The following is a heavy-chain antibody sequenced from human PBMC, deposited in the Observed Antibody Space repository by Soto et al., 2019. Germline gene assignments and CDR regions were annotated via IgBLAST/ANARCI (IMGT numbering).Heavy chain of an antibody. V-gene: IGHV1-18*01. CDR1: GYTFISYG. Sequence: QVQLVQSGAEVKKTGASVEVSCKASGYTFISYGISWVRQAPGQGLEWMGWISAYNGKTNYAQKSKGRVTMTTDTSTSTANMELRSLGSDDTALYYCARAGFSTSWLGTLATGVLGVEIDYWDQGTLVSFAS. D-gene: IGHD6-13*01. CDR2: ISAYNGKT. J-gene: IGHJ4*02. CDR3: ARAGFSTSWLGTLATGVLGVEIDY.